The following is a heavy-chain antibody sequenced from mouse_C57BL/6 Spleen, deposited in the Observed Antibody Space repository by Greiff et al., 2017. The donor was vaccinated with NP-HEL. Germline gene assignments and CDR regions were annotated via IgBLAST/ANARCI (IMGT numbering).Heavy chain of an antibody. Sequence: EVPLQQSGPGLVKPSQSLSLTCSVTGYSITSGYYWNWIRQFPGNKLEWMGYISYDGSNNYNPSLKNRISITRDTSKNQFFLKLNSVTTEDTATYYCARGGHKLLSYFDYWGQGTTLTVSS. J-gene: IGHJ2*01. D-gene: IGHD1-3*01. CDR2: ISYDGSN. CDR1: GYSITSGYY. CDR3: ARGGHKLLSYFDY. V-gene: IGHV3-6*01.